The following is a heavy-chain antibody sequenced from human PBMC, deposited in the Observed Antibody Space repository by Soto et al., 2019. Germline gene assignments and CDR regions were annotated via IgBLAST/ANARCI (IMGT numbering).Heavy chain of an antibody. CDR3: ARNLIAVAGRYYYYGMDV. CDR1: GYTFTSYG. J-gene: IGHJ6*02. Sequence: ASVRVSCKASGYTFTSYGISWVRQAPGQGLEWMGWISAYNGNTNHAQKLQGRVTMTTDTSTSTAYMELRSLRSDDTAVYYCARNLIAVAGRYYYYGMDVWGQGTTVTVSS. V-gene: IGHV1-18*01. CDR2: ISAYNGNT. D-gene: IGHD6-19*01.